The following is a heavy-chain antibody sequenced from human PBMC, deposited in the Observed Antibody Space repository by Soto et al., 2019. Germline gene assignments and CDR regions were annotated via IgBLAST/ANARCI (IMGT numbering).Heavy chain of an antibody. D-gene: IGHD2-2*01. CDR1: GYTFTSYG. Sequence: QVQLVQSGAEVKKPGASVKVSCKASGYTFTSYGLSWVRQAPGQGLEWMGWINPYNGNTKDTQKLQGRVTMTTDTSTSTAYMELRSLRSDDTAVYYCAREYCDSTRCFLRDYWGQGALVTVSS. CDR3: AREYCDSTRCFLRDY. CDR2: INPYNGNT. V-gene: IGHV1-18*01. J-gene: IGHJ4*02.